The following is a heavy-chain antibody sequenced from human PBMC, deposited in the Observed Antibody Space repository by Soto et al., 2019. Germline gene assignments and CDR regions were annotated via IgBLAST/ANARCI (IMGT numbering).Heavy chain of an antibody. Sequence: ASVKVSCKASGYTFTSYGISWVRQAPGQGLEWMGWISAYNGNTNYAQKPQGRVTMTTDTSTSTAYMELRSLRSDDTAVYYCARDRRGSGYYYYYYGMDVWGQGTTVTVSS. J-gene: IGHJ6*02. CDR3: ARDRRGSGYYYYYYGMDV. CDR2: ISAYNGNT. CDR1: GYTFTSYG. V-gene: IGHV1-18*01. D-gene: IGHD3-22*01.